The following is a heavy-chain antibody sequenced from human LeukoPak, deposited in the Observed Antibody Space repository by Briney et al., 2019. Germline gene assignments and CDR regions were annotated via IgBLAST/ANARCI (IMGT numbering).Heavy chain of an antibody. J-gene: IGHJ6*03. D-gene: IGHD2-2*01. CDR1: GFTFSSYG. CDR2: ISAGGDST. Sequence: PGGSLRLSCAASGFTFSSYGMSWVRQAPEKGLEWVSSISAGGDSTYYADSGEGRFIISRDNSKNTLYLQMNSLRAEDTAVYYCASAGYCSSTSCFIYYYYMDVWGKGTTVTVSS. V-gene: IGHV3-23*01. CDR3: ASAGYCSSTSCFIYYYYMDV.